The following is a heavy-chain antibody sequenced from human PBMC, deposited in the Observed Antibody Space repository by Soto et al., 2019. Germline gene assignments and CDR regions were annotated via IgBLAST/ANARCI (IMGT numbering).Heavy chain of an antibody. Sequence: GESLKISCNGSGYSFTSYWIGWVRQMPGKGLEWMGIIYPGDSDTRYSPSFQGQVTISADKSISTAYLQWSSLKASDTAMYYCARQHRVLLWFGESFDPWGQGTLVTVSS. V-gene: IGHV5-51*01. CDR3: ARQHRVLLWFGESFDP. D-gene: IGHD3-10*01. J-gene: IGHJ5*02. CDR2: IYPGDSDT. CDR1: GYSFTSYW.